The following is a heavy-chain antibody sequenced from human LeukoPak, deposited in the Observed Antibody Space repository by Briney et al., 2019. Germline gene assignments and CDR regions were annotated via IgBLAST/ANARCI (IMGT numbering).Heavy chain of an antibody. V-gene: IGHV3-7*03. J-gene: IGHJ6*03. CDR3: AKMPPQWLVNYYYYYYMDV. CDR2: IKQDGSEK. CDR1: GFTFSSYW. Sequence: TGGSLRLSCAASGFTFSSYWMSWVRQAPGKGLEWVANIKQDGSEKYYVDSVKGRFTISRDNAKNTLYLQMNSLRAEDTAVYYCAKMPPQWLVNYYYYYYMDVWGKGTTVTVSS. D-gene: IGHD6-19*01.